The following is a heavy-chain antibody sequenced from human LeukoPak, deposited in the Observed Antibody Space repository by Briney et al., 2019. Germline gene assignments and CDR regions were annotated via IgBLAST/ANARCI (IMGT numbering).Heavy chain of an antibody. CDR2: ISYDESNQ. D-gene: IGHD4-17*01. V-gene: IGHV3-30-3*01. CDR1: GFTFSNYA. J-gene: IGHJ4*02. Sequence: GGSLRLSCAASGFTFSNYAMHWVRQAPGKGLEWVAMISYDESNQYYVDSVKGRFTISRDNSKKSLYLQMNGLRPDDTALYYCARTFTVTTTPSDFDYWGQGTLVTVSS. CDR3: ARTFTVTTTPSDFDY.